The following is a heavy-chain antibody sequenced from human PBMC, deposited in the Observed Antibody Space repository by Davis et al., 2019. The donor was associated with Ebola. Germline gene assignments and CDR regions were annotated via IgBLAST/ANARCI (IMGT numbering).Heavy chain of an antibody. CDR3: ATRRLPFDY. Sequence: GESLKISCAASGFTVSSNYMSWVRQAPGKGLEWVSVIYSGGSTYYADSVKGRFTISRDNSKNTLYLQMNSLRAEDTAVYYCATRRLPFDYWGQGTLVTVSS. J-gene: IGHJ4*02. D-gene: IGHD6-25*01. CDR1: GFTVSSNY. V-gene: IGHV3-66*01. CDR2: IYSGGST.